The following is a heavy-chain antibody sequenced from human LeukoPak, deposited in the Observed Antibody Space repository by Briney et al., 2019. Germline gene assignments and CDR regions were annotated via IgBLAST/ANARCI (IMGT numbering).Heavy chain of an antibody. D-gene: IGHD3-10*01. CDR3: ARAGSGSNPMDDYYYMDV. J-gene: IGHJ6*03. V-gene: IGHV4-59*01. CDR2: IYYSENT. CDR1: GGPIRSYY. Sequence: PSETLSLTCTVSGGPIRSYYWSWIRQPPGKGLEWIGYIYYSENTDYNPSLRSRVTISVDTSNNQFSLKVNSMTAADTAVYYCARAGSGSNPMDDYYYMDVWGKGTTVTVS.